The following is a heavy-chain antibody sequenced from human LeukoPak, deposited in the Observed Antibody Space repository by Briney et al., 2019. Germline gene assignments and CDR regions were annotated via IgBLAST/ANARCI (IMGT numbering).Heavy chain of an antibody. CDR1: GFTSSSYA. J-gene: IGHJ6*04. CDR3: ARGSGGRGAYHYYGMDV. CDR2: ISYDGSNK. V-gene: IGHV3-30*04. Sequence: GRSLRLSCAASGFTSSSYAMHWVRQAPGKGLEWVAVISYDGSNKYYADSVKGRFTISRDNSKNTLYLQMNSLRAEDTAVYYCARGSGGRGAYHYYGMDVWGKGTTVTVSS. D-gene: IGHD2-15*01.